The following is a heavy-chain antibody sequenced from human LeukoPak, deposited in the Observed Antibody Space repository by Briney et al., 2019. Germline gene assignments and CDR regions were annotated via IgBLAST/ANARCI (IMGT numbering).Heavy chain of an antibody. D-gene: IGHD6-13*01. V-gene: IGHV3-64*01. J-gene: IGHJ4*02. Sequence: GGSLRLSCAASGFTFSSYAMHWVRQAPVKGLEYVSAISSNGGSTYYANSVKGRFTISRDNSKNTLYLQMGSLRAEDMAVYYCARGGSRIAAPTTFDYWGQGTLVTVSS. CDR2: ISSNGGST. CDR3: ARGGSRIAAPTTFDY. CDR1: GFTFSSYA.